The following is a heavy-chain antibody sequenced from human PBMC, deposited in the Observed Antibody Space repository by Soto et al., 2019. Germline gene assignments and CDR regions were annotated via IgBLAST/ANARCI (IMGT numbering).Heavy chain of an antibody. CDR3: AHSRIVGARSTWFDP. V-gene: IGHV2-5*02. Sequence: QITLKESGPTLVKPTQTLTLTCTFSGFSLSTSGVGVGWIRQPPGKALEWLALIYWEDVKRYSPSLKSRLTITKDTSKNQVVLTMTNMDPVDTATYYCAHSRIVGARSTWFDPWGQGTLVTVSS. D-gene: IGHD1-26*01. CDR2: IYWEDVK. CDR1: GFSLSTSGVG. J-gene: IGHJ5*02.